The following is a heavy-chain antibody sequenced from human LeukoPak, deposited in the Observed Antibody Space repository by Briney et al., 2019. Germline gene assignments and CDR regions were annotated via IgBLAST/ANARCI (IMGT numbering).Heavy chain of an antibody. CDR1: GFTFSSYS. D-gene: IGHD2-2*01. Sequence: GGSLRLSCAASGFTFSSYSMNWVRQAPGKGLEWVSYISSSSSTIYYADSVKGRFTISRDNAKNSLYLQMNSLRAEDTAVYYCARGEIVVVPGYFDYWGQGTLVTVSS. V-gene: IGHV3-48*01. J-gene: IGHJ4*02. CDR2: ISSSSSTI. CDR3: ARGEIVVVPGYFDY.